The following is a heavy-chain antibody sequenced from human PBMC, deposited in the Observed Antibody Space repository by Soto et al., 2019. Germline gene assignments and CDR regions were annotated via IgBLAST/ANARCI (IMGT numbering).Heavy chain of an antibody. Sequence: GGSLRLSCAASGFTFSDYAMTWVRQAPGKGLEWVSAISGSGASTYYADSVKGRFTISRDNSKNTLYLQMNSLRGEDTAVYYCAKSLGYSSSWYEALFDYWGQGTLVTVSS. V-gene: IGHV3-23*01. D-gene: IGHD6-13*01. J-gene: IGHJ4*02. CDR1: GFTFSDYA. CDR3: AKSLGYSSSWYEALFDY. CDR2: ISGSGAST.